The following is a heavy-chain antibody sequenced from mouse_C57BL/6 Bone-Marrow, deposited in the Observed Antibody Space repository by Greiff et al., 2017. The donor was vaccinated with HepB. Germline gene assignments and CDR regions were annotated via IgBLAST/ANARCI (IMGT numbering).Heavy chain of an antibody. D-gene: IGHD1-1*01. Sequence: EVQLVESGAELVRPGASVKLSCTASGFNIKDDYMHWVKQRPEQGLEWIGWIDPENGDTEYASKFQGKATITADTSSNTAYLQLSSLTSEDTAVYYCTTLTTVVAARYYFDYWGQGTTLTVSS. CDR3: TTLTTVVAARYYFDY. J-gene: IGHJ2*01. CDR1: GFNIKDDY. V-gene: IGHV14-4*01. CDR2: IDPENGDT.